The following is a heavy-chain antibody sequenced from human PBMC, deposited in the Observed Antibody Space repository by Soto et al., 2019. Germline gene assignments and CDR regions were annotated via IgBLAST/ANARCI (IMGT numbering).Heavy chain of an antibody. D-gene: IGHD3-3*01. V-gene: IGHV4-4*07. CDR1: GGSISSYY. J-gene: IGHJ6*02. Sequence: QVQLQESGPGLVKPSETLSLTCTVSGGSISSYYWSWIRQPAGKGLEWIGRIYTSGSTNYNPSLKSRVTMSVDTSKNQFSLKLSSVTAADTAVYYCARYADFWSHSKAGYGMDVWGQGTTVTVSS. CDR2: IYTSGST. CDR3: ARYADFWSHSKAGYGMDV.